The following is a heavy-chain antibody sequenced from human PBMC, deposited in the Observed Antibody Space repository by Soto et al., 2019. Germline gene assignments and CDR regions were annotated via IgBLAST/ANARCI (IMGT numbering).Heavy chain of an antibody. CDR1: GFTFSSYW. Sequence: EVQLVESGGGLVQPGGSLRLSCAASGFTFSSYWMHWVRQAPGKGLVWVSGINSDGSSTSYADSVKGRFTISRDNAKNKLYLQMNSLRAEDTGVYYCARDHPTGFIYGEGVAYWGEGTLVTVSS. CDR3: ARDHPTGFIYGEGVAY. V-gene: IGHV3-74*01. D-gene: IGHD4-17*01. J-gene: IGHJ4*02. CDR2: INSDGSST.